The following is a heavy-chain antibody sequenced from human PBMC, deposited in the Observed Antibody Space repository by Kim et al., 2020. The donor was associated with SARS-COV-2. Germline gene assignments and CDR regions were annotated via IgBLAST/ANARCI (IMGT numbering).Heavy chain of an antibody. CDR2: INHSGST. D-gene: IGHD6-13*01. V-gene: IGHV4-34*01. J-gene: IGHJ4*02. Sequence: SETLSLTCAVYGGSFSGYYWSWIRQPPGKGLEWIGEINHSGSTNYNPSLKSRVTISVDTSKNQFSLKLSSVTAADTAVYYCARGLGYSSSWYRVGKPRHSDYWGQGTLVTVSS. CDR3: ARGLGYSSSWYRVGKPRHSDY. CDR1: GGSFSGYY.